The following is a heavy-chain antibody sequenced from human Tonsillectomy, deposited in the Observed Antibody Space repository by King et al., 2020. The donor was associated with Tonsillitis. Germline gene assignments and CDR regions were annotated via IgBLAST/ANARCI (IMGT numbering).Heavy chain of an antibody. CDR3: ARDLVYYDSSGYYYGWFDP. V-gene: IGHV3-33*05. Sequence: VQLLESGGGVVQPGRSLRLSCAASGFTFSSYGMHWVRQAPGKGLEWVALISYDGSNKYYADSVKGRFTVSRDNSKNTLYLQMNSLRAEDTAVYYCARDLVYYDSSGYYYGWFDPWGQGTLVTVSS. D-gene: IGHD3-22*01. CDR2: ISYDGSNK. J-gene: IGHJ5*02. CDR1: GFTFSSYG.